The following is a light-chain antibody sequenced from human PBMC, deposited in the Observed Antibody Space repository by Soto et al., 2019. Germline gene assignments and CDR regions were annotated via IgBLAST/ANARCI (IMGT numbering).Light chain of an antibody. CDR1: QSLVYSDGDTY. V-gene: IGKV2-30*01. J-gene: IGKJ2*01. Sequence: DVVMTQSPLSLPVTLGQPASISCRSSQSLVYSDGDTYLNWFQQRPGRPPRRLIYKVSNRDSGVPDIFSGSGSGADFTLKISRVEAGDVGVYYCMQGTHWPPITFGQGTKLEIK. CDR2: KVS. CDR3: MQGTHWPPIT.